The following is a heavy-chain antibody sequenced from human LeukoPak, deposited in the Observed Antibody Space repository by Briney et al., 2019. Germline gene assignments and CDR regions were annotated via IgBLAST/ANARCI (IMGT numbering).Heavy chain of an antibody. V-gene: IGHV3-21*01. CDR3: ARDTSYYYYYGMDV. CDR2: ISSSSSFI. CDR1: GFTFSTYS. J-gene: IGHJ6*02. Sequence: GGSLRLSCVASGFTFSTYSMNWVRQAPGKGLEWVSSISSSSSFIYYADSIKGRFTISRDNAKNSLYLQMNSLRAEDTAVYYCARDTSYYYYYGMDVWGQGTTVTVSS.